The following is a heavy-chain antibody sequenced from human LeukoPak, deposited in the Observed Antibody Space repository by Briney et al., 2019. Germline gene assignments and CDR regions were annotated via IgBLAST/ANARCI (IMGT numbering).Heavy chain of an antibody. D-gene: IGHD3-3*01. J-gene: IGHJ4*02. V-gene: IGHV4-39*07. CDR1: GGSISSSSSY. Sequence: SETLSLTCTVSGGSISSSSSYWGWIRQPPGKGLEWIGNIYTSGSTNYNPSLKSRVTMSVDTSKNQFSLKLSSVTAADTAVYYCARDLTIFGVVDYWGQGTLVTVSS. CDR3: ARDLTIFGVVDY. CDR2: IYTSGST.